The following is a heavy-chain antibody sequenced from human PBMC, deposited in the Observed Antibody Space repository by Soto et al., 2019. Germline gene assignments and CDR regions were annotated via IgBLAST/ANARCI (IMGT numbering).Heavy chain of an antibody. CDR2: ISSNGGTT. CDR3: VRRVSGNYDY. Sequence: EVQLAESGGGMVQRGGSLRLSCVASGFTFGSYDMHWVRQAPGKGLEYVSSISSNGGTTYYGNSVKGRFTISRDNSKNTLYLQMGSLRAEDMAVYYCVRRVSGNYDYWGQGTLVTVSS. D-gene: IGHD1-7*01. CDR1: GFTFGSYD. V-gene: IGHV3-64*01. J-gene: IGHJ4*02.